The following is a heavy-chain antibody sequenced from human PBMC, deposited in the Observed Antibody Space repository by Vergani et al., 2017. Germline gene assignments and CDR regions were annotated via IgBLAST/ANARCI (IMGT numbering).Heavy chain of an antibody. D-gene: IGHD2-2*01. CDR1: GYTFTDYF. CDR3: ARVGTSSNRDYFDD. J-gene: IGHJ4*02. CDR2: INPNIGGT. Sequence: QVQLVQSGAEVKKPGDSVKVSCKASGYTFTDYFMHWVRQAPGQGLEWMGWINPNIGGTNYAQKFQGRFTMTRDKSISTAYMELSNPRSDDTAVYYCARVGTSSNRDYFDDWGQGTLVTVSS. V-gene: IGHV1-2*02.